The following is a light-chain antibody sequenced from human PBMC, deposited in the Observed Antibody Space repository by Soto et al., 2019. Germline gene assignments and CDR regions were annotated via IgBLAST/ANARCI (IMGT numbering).Light chain of an antibody. V-gene: IGKV1-17*03. CDR2: DAS. CDR3: LQSYSTPRT. CDR1: QGISNH. J-gene: IGKJ1*01. Sequence: DIQMTQSPSAMSASVGDRVTITCRASQGISNHLVWFQQKPGEVPKRLIYDASSLQTGAPSRFSGSGSGTDFTLTISSLQPEDFATYYCLQSYSTPRTFGQGTKVDIK.